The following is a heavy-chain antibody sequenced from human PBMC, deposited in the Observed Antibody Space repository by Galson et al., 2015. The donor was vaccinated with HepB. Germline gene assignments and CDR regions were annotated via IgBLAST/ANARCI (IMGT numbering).Heavy chain of an antibody. CDR3: ARVPDFWSGYTFDY. D-gene: IGHD3-3*01. V-gene: IGHV1-2*02. Sequence: SVKVSCKASGYTFTGYYMHWVRQAPGQGLEWMGWINPNSGGTNYAQKFQGRVTMTRDTSISTAYMELSRLRSDDTAVYYCARVPDFWSGYTFDYWGQGTLVTVSS. CDR2: INPNSGGT. J-gene: IGHJ4*02. CDR1: GYTFTGYY.